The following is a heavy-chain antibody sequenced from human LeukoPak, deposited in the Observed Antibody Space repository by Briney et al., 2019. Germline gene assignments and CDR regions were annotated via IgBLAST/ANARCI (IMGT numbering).Heavy chain of an antibody. CDR2: ISGSGGST. D-gene: IGHD3-9*01. V-gene: IGHV3-23*01. J-gene: IGHJ3*02. Sequence: TGGSLRLSCAASGFTFSSYAMSWVRQAPGKGLEWVSAISGSGGSTYYADSVKGRFTISRDNSKNTLYLQMSSLRAEDTAVYYCIGYFDLGAFDIWGQGTMVTVSS. CDR3: IGYFDLGAFDI. CDR1: GFTFSSYA.